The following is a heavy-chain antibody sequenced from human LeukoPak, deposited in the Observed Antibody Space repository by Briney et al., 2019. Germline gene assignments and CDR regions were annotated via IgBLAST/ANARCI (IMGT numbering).Heavy chain of an antibody. J-gene: IGHJ4*02. CDR2: ISYDGSNK. CDR1: GFTFSSYA. D-gene: IGHD1-26*01. CDR3: ARLDEWELLNY. Sequence: GGSLRLSCAASGFTFSSYAMHWVRQAPGKGLEWVAVISYDGSNKYYADSVKGRFTISRDNFKNTLYLQMNSLRAEDTAVYYCARLDEWELLNYWGQGTLVTVSS. V-gene: IGHV3-30*04.